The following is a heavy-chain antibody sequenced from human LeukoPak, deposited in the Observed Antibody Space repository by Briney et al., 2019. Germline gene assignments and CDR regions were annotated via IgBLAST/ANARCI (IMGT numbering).Heavy chain of an antibody. CDR1: GYNFNTYW. Sequence: GESLKISCKASGYNFNTYWIAWVRQMPGKGLEWMGIIYPGDSDTRYRPSFEGQVTISVDRSISTVYLQWSGLKASDSAIYYCARNLIVGPTQNAFDIWGQGTLVIVSA. V-gene: IGHV5-51*01. CDR3: ARNLIVGPTQNAFDI. D-gene: IGHD1-26*01. CDR2: IYPGDSDT. J-gene: IGHJ3*02.